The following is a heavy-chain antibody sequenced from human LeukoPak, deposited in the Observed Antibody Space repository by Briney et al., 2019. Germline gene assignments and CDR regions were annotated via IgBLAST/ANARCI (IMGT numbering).Heavy chain of an antibody. J-gene: IGHJ6*03. V-gene: IGHV1-2*06. CDR3: ARDGDSYGYYYYYYMDV. D-gene: IGHD5-18*01. CDR1: GYTFTSYY. CDR2: INPNSGGT. Sequence: ASVKVSCKXSGYTFTSYYMHWVRQAPGQGLEWMGRINPNSGGTNYAQKFQGRVTMTRDTSISTAYMELSRLRSDDTAVYYCARDGDSYGYYYYYYMDVWGKGTTVTVSS.